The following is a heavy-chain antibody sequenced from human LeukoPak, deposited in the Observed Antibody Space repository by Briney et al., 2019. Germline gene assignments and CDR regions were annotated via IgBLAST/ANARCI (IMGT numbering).Heavy chain of an antibody. V-gene: IGHV3-9*01. Sequence: GGSLRLSCAASGFTFDDYAMHWVRQAPGKGLEWVSGISWNSGSIGYADSVKGRFTISRDNAKNSLYLQMNSLRTEDTALYYCAKEAGYWYFDLWGRGTLVTVSS. CDR2: ISWNSGSI. J-gene: IGHJ2*01. CDR3: AKEAGYWYFDL. CDR1: GFTFDDYA.